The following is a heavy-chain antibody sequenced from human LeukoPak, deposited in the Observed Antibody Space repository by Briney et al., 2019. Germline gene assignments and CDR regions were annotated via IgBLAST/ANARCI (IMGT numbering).Heavy chain of an antibody. CDR2: ISSSSSYI. CDR1: GFTFSSYS. CDR3: AKEYVAGTNYYYGMDV. J-gene: IGHJ6*02. Sequence: KAGGSLRLSCAASGFTFSSYSMNWVRQAPGKGLEWVSSISSSSSYIYYADPVKGRFTISRDNAKNSLYLQMNSLRAEDTAVYYCAKEYVAGTNYYYGMDVWGQGTTVTVSS. V-gene: IGHV3-21*01. D-gene: IGHD6-19*01.